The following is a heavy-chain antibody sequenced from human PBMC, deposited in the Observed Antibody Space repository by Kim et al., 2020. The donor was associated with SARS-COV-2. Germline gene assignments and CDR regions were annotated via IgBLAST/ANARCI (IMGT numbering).Heavy chain of an antibody. CDR2: IYYSGST. V-gene: IGHV4-31*03. Sequence: SETLSLTCTVSGGSISSGGYYWSWIRQHPGKGLEWIGYIYYSGSTYYNPSLKXRXTISVDTSKNQFSLKLSXVTAADTAVYYCAXXXXKXPVPLGYYYYYXXXVWGXXXXVTVSS. CDR3: AXXXXKXPVPLGYYYYYXXXV. J-gene: IGHJ6*02. CDR1: GGSISSGGYY.